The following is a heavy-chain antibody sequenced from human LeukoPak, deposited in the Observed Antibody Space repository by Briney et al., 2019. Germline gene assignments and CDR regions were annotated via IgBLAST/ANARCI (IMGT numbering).Heavy chain of an antibody. J-gene: IGHJ4*02. V-gene: IGHV1-69*05. CDR1: GGTFSSYA. CDR2: IIPIFGTA. Sequence: SVKVSCKASGGTFSSYAISWVRQAPGQGLEWMGGIIPIFGTANYAQKFQGRVTITTDESTNTAYMELSSLKSEDTAVYYCARAGNDYGDYPNYYYFDYWGQGTLVTVSS. D-gene: IGHD4-17*01. CDR3: ARAGNDYGDYPNYYYFDY.